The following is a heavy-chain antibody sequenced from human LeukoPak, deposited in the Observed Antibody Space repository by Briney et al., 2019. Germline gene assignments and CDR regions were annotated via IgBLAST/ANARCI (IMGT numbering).Heavy chain of an antibody. V-gene: IGHV1-2*04. J-gene: IGHJ1*01. Sequence: ASVKVSCKASGYTFTGYYMHGVRQAPGQGLEWMGWINPNSGGTNYAQKFQGWVTMTRDTSISTAYMELSRLRSDDTAVYYCARAAADAAEYFQHWGQGTLVTVSS. CDR3: ARAAADAAEYFQH. D-gene: IGHD6-13*01. CDR2: INPNSGGT. CDR1: GYTFTGYY.